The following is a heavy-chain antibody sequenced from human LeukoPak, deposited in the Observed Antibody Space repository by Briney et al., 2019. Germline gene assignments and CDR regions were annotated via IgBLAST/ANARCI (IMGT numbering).Heavy chain of an antibody. CDR3: ARDLDSLAAFDI. V-gene: IGHV4-38-2*02. CDR1: GYSISSGYY. J-gene: IGHJ3*02. Sequence: SETLSLTCTVSGYSISSGYYWGWIRQPPGKGLEWIGSIYHSGSTYYNPSLKSRVTISVDTSKNQFSLKLSSVTAADTAVYYCARDLDSLAAFDIWGQGTMVTVSS. D-gene: IGHD3/OR15-3a*01. CDR2: IYHSGST.